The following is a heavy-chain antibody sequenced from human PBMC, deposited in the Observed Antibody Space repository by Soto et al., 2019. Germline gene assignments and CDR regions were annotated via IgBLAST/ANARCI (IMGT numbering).Heavy chain of an antibody. J-gene: IGHJ4*02. CDR3: ARDSLPITMVRGVIILGY. V-gene: IGHV1-18*01. D-gene: IGHD3-10*01. CDR2: ISAYNGNT. Sequence: QVQLVQSGAEVKKPGASVKVSCKASGYTFTSYGISWVRQAPGQGLEWMGWISAYNGNTNYAQKPPGSLTLTPTPSPSTASLELRSLSSDDTAVYYRARDSLPITMVRGVIILGYWGQGTLVTVSS. CDR1: GYTFTSYG.